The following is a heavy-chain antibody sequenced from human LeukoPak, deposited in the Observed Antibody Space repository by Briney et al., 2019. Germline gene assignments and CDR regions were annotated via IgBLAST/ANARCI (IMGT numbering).Heavy chain of an antibody. Sequence: GASVKVSCKASGGTFSRYAINWVRQAPGQGLEWMGGIIPILDTANYAQNFQGRVTITADKSTTTSYMELSSLRSEDTAVYYCATRKWRNGHYMDVSGKGTTVTVSS. CDR3: ATRKWRNGHYMDV. J-gene: IGHJ6*03. CDR2: IIPILDTA. V-gene: IGHV1-69*06. CDR1: GGTFSRYA. D-gene: IGHD2-8*01.